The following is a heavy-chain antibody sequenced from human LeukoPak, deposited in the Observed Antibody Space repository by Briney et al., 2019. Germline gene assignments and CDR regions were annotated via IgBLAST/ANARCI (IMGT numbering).Heavy chain of an antibody. V-gene: IGHV3-21*06. J-gene: IGHJ4*02. CDR3: ARSAVGFPFDY. Sequence: GGSLRLSCAASGFTFSSYSMNWVRQAPGKGLEWVSVISSSSSSIYYADSVKGRFTISRDNAKNALYLQMNSLRAEDTAVYYCARSAVGFPFDYWGQGTLVTVSS. CDR2: ISSSSSSI. CDR1: GFTFSSYS. D-gene: IGHD3-10*01.